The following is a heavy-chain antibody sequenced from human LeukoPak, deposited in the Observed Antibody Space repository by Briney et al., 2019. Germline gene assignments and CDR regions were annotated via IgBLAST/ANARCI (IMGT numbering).Heavy chain of an antibody. CDR3: ARGDGPTSNYYGSGSSTLYYYYGMDV. V-gene: IGHV1-18*01. D-gene: IGHD3-10*01. Sequence: EASAKVSCKASGYTFTSYGISWVRQAPGQGLEWMGXXXXXXXXXXXXXKLQGRVTMTTDTSTSTAYMELRSLRSDDTAVYYCARGDGPTSNYYGSGSSTLYYYYGMDVWGQGTTVTVSS. J-gene: IGHJ6*02. CDR1: GYTFTSYG. CDR2: XXXXXXXX.